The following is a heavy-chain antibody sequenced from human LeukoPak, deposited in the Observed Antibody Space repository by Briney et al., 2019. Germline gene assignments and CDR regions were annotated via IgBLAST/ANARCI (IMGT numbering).Heavy chain of an antibody. D-gene: IGHD3-3*01. J-gene: IGHJ6*02. CDR3: ARVRITIFGVVIMDGMDV. Sequence: PSETLSLTCTVSGSSISSYYWSWIRQPPGKGLEWIGYIYYSGSTNYNPSLKSRVTISVDTSKNQFSLKLSSVTAADTAVYYCARVRITIFGVVIMDGMDVWGQGTTVTVSS. V-gene: IGHV4-59*01. CDR1: GSSISSYY. CDR2: IYYSGST.